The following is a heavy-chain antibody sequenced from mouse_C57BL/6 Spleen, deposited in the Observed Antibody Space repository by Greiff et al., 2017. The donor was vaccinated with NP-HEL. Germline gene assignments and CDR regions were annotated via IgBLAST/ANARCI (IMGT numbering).Heavy chain of an antibody. D-gene: IGHD3-2*02. CDR2: IDPSDSYT. CDR3: ARQLRLPYAMDY. J-gene: IGHJ4*01. CDR1: GYTFTSYW. Sequence: VQLQQSGAELVKPGASVKLSCKASGYTFTSYWMQWVKQRPGQGLAWIGEIDPSDSYTNYNQKFKGKATLTVDTSSSTAYMQLSSLTSEDSAVYYCARQLRLPYAMDYWGQGTSVTVSS. V-gene: IGHV1-50*01.